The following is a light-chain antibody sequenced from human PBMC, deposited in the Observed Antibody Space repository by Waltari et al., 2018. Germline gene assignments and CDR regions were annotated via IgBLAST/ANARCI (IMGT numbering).Light chain of an antibody. V-gene: IGKV3-15*01. CDR3: QQYNDWPPT. J-gene: IGKJ4*01. CDR1: QRFGSN. CDR2: GAS. Sequence: IVMTQSPATLSVSVGERATLSCRASQRFGSNLAWYQLKPGQAPRLLLAGASTSATGIPAGISGSGSGTEFTLTISSLQSEDFAVDYCQQYNDWPPTFGGGTKVEIK.